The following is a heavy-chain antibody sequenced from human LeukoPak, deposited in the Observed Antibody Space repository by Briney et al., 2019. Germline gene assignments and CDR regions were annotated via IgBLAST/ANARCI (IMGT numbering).Heavy chain of an antibody. V-gene: IGHV4-4*02. Sequence: PGGSLRLSCAASGFTFSSYAMSWVRQPPGKGLEWIGEIFHTGSTNYNPSLKSRVTISVDKSKNHLSLHLSPVTAADTAVYYCARNQERTASLDYWGQGTLVTVSS. CDR2: IFHTGST. J-gene: IGHJ4*02. D-gene: IGHD2-21*02. CDR1: GFTFSSYAM. CDR3: ARNQERTASLDY.